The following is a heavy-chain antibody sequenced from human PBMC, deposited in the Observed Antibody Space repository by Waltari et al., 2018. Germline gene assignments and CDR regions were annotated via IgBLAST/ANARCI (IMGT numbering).Heavy chain of an antibody. CDR2: FSGSGDT. Sequence: EMQLLESGGGLVQPGGSLSLSCAASGFTFRSHAIPWVRQAPGKGLEGVSAFSGSGDTYYADSVKGRFTISRDNSKNTLYLQMNSLRAEDTAVYYCAKQRWLQMEGGYFDYWGQGTLVTVSS. V-gene: IGHV3-23*01. CDR3: AKQRWLQMEGGYFDY. CDR1: GFTFRSHA. D-gene: IGHD1-1*01. J-gene: IGHJ4*02.